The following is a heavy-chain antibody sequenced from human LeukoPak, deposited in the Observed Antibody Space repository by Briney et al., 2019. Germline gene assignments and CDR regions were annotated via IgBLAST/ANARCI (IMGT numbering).Heavy chain of an antibody. V-gene: IGHV3-30*02. D-gene: IGHD3-22*01. J-gene: IGHJ4*02. CDR3: ARVRVSSGYDSSGYLLPEYYFDY. CDR1: GFTFSSYG. Sequence: WGSLRLSSAASGFTFSSYGMHWVRQAPGNGLKWVAFIRYDGSIKYYADSVKVRFTISRDNSKNTLYLQMNSLRAEDTAVYYCARVRVSSGYDSSGYLLPEYYFDYWGQGTLVTVSS. CDR2: IRYDGSIK.